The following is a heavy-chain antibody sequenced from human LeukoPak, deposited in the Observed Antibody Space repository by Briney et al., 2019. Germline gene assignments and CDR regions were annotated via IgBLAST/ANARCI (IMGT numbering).Heavy chain of an antibody. CDR3: ARDPCDVYPGSRSSCYPKEENWFDP. CDR1: GFTFSSYA. D-gene: IGHD2-2*01. CDR2: ISYDGSNK. V-gene: IGHV3-30-3*01. Sequence: PGGSLRLSCAASGFTFSSYAMHWVRQAPGKGLEWVAVISYDGSNKYYADSVKGRFTISRDNSKNTLYLQMNSLRAEDTAVYYCARDPCDVYPGSRSSCYPKEENWFDPWGQGTLVTVSS. J-gene: IGHJ5*02.